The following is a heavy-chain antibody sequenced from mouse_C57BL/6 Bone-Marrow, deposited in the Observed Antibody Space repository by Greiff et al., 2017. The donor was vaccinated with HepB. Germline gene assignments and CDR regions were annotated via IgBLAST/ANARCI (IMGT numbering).Heavy chain of an antibody. CDR1: GYTFTSYW. CDR3: AGESFAY. V-gene: IGHV1-7*01. Sequence: VQVVESGAELAKPGASVKLSCKASGYTFTSYWMHWVKQRPGQGLEWIGYINPSSGYTKYNQKFKDKATLTADKSSSTAYMQLSSLTSEDSAVYFCAGESFAYWGQGTLVTVSA. CDR2: INPSSGYT. J-gene: IGHJ3*01.